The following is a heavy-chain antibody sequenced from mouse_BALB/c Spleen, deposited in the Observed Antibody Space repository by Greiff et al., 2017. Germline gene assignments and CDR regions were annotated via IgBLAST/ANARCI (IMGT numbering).Heavy chain of an antibody. CDR1: GFTFSSYA. J-gene: IGHJ2*01. CDR2: ISSGGSYT. D-gene: IGHD1-1*01. Sequence: EVKLMESGGGLVKPGGSLKLSCAASGFTFSSYAMSWVRQTPEKRLEWVATISSGGSYTYYPDSVKGRFTISRDNAKNTLYLQMSSLRSEDTAMYYCARLLDYWGQGTTLTVSS. V-gene: IGHV5-9-3*01. CDR3: ARLLDY.